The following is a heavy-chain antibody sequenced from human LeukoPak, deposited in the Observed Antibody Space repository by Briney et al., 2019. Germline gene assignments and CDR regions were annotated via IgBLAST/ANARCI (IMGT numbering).Heavy chain of an antibody. J-gene: IGHJ4*02. V-gene: IGHV3-30*02. CDR2: IRYDGSNR. CDR3: AKDPFHSSSWYYFDY. Sequence: GGSLRLSRAASGFTFSSYGMRWVRQAPGKGLEWVAFIRYDGSNRYYADSVKGRFTISRDNSKNTLHLQMNSLRAEDTAVYYCAKDPFHSSSWYYFDYWGQGTLVTVSS. D-gene: IGHD6-13*01. CDR1: GFTFSSYG.